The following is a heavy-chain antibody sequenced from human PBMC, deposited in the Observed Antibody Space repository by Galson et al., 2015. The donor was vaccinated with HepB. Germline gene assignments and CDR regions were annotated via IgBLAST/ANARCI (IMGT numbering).Heavy chain of an antibody. CDR3: ARTFYFDY. Sequence: SLRLSCAASGFTFSAYAMHWVRQAPGKGLEWVALVSSDESNKYYADSVRGRFTISRDNSRNTVYLQMNSLRAEDTAVYYCARTFYFDYWAREPWSPSPQ. J-gene: IGHJ4*02. CDR2: VSSDESNK. CDR1: GFTFSAYA. V-gene: IGHV3-30*04.